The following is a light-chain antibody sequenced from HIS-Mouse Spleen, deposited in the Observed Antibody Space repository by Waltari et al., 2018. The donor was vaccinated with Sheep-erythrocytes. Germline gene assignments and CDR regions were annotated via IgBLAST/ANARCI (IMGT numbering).Light chain of an antibody. J-gene: IGLJ2*01. CDR2: QDP. V-gene: IGLV3-1*01. Sequence: SSELTQPPSVSVSPGQTASITCSGDKLGDKYACWYQQKPGQSPVLVIYQDPKRPSGVPERFSGSNSGNTATLTISGTQAMDEADYYCQAWDSSIVVFGGGTKLTVL. CDR3: QAWDSSIVV. CDR1: KLGDKY.